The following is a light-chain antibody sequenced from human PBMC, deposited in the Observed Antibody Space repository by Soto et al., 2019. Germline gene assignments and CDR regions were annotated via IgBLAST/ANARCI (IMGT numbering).Light chain of an antibody. CDR3: QQYNKWPPWT. CDR1: QSVSSN. CDR2: DAS. J-gene: IGKJ1*01. V-gene: IGKV3-15*01. Sequence: EILMTQSPATLSVSPGERATLSCRASQSVSSNLAWYQQKPGQAPRLLIYDASTSATGVPARFSGSGSGTDFTLTISSLQSEDFAVYYCQQYNKWPPWTFGQGTKVEIK.